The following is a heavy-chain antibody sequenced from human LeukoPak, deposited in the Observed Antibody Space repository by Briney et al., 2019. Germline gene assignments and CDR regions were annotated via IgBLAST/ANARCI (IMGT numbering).Heavy chain of an antibody. CDR3: ARQLGISMPYYFDY. J-gene: IGHJ4*02. CDR1: GGSISNSSYY. CDR2: IYYSGST. Sequence: SETLSLTCTVSGGSISNSSYYWGWIRQPPGKGLEWIGSIYYSGSTYYNPSLKSRVTISVDTSKNQFSLKLSSVTAADTAVYYCARQLGISMPYYFDYWGQGTLVTVSS. V-gene: IGHV4-39*01. D-gene: IGHD2/OR15-2a*01.